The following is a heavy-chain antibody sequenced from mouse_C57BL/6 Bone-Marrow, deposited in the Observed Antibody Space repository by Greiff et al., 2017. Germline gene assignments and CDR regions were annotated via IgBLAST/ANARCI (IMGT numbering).Heavy chain of an antibody. V-gene: IGHV14-2*01. CDR3: AFYYYGSSPCAMDY. CDR1: GFNIKDYY. Sequence: VHVKQSGAELVKPGASVKLSCTASGFNIKDYYMHWVKQRTEKGLEWIGRIDPEDGETKYAPKFQGKATITADTSSNTAYLQLSSLTSEDTAVYYCAFYYYGSSPCAMDYWGQGTSVTVSS. D-gene: IGHD1-1*01. CDR2: IDPEDGET. J-gene: IGHJ4*01.